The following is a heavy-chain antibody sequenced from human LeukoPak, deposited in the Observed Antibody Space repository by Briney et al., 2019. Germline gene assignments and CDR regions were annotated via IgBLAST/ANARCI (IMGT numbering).Heavy chain of an antibody. Sequence: PGGSLRLSCAASGFTFSSYGMHWVRQAPGKGLEWVAFIRYDGGNKYYADSVKGRFTISRDNSKNSLYLEMNSLRAEDTAVYYCARGHYGDYAWGRGAQVTVSS. CDR3: ARGHYGDYA. CDR1: GFTFSSYG. D-gene: IGHD4-17*01. J-gene: IGHJ5*02. V-gene: IGHV3-30*02. CDR2: IRYDGGNK.